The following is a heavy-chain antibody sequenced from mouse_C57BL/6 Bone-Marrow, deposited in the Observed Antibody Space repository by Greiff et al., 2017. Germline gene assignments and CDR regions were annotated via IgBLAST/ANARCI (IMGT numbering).Heavy chain of an antibody. V-gene: IGHV1-82*01. CDR1: GYAFSSSW. Sequence: VQLQQSGPELVKPGASVKISCTASGYAFSSSWMNWVKQRPGKGLEWIGRIYPGDGDTNYNGKFKGKATLTADKSSSTAYMQLSSLTSEDSAVYFCATYGSSFDYWGQGTTLTVSS. J-gene: IGHJ2*01. CDR2: IYPGDGDT. CDR3: ATYGSSFDY. D-gene: IGHD1-1*01.